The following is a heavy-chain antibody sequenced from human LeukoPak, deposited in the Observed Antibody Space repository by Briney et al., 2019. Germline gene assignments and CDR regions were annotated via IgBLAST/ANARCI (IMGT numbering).Heavy chain of an antibody. CDR3: ARWGWDYRNSYYYMDV. V-gene: IGHV1-8*01. J-gene: IGHJ6*03. CDR2: MNPNSGNT. D-gene: IGHD4-11*01. Sequence: ASVKVSCKASGYTFTSYDINWVRQATGQGLEWMGWMNPNSGNTGYAQKLQGRVTMATDTSTSTAYMELRSLRSDDTAVYYCARWGWDYRNSYYYMDVWGKGTTVTISS. CDR1: GYTFTSYD.